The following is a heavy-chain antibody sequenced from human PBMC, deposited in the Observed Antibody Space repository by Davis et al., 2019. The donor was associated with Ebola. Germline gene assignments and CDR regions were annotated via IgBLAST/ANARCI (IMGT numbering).Heavy chain of an antibody. CDR3: AKDYWPHSDYYYGMDV. Sequence: PGGSLRLSCAASGFRTTTYGMHWVRQAPGKGLEWVAVIWYDGSNENYAASVKGRFTISRDNSKNTVDLQMNSLRAGDTGVYFCAKDYWPHSDYYYGMDVWGQGTTVTVS. V-gene: IGHV3-33*06. D-gene: IGHD2-8*02. CDR1: GFRTTTYG. CDR2: IWYDGSNE. J-gene: IGHJ6*02.